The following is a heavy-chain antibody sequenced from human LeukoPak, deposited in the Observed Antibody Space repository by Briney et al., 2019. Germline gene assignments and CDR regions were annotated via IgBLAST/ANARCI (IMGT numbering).Heavy chain of an antibody. CDR2: ITGDGHNT. CDR3: ARVNRGYDY. V-gene: IGHV3-64*02. Sequence: GGSLRLSCAASGFTFGSYSMHWVRQAPGVGLEYVSAITGDGHNTFYADSVMGRFTISRDNSKNTLYLQMGSLRPEDMAVYYCARVNRGYDYWGQGVLVTVSS. CDR1: GFTFGSYS. J-gene: IGHJ4*02. D-gene: IGHD5-12*01.